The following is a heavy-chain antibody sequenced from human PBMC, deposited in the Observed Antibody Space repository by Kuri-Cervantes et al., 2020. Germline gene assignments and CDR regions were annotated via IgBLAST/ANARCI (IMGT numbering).Heavy chain of an antibody. CDR1: GGSISSYY. V-gene: IGHV4-59*01. J-gene: IGHJ4*02. CDR2: IYYSGST. D-gene: IGHD3-3*01. Sequence: SETLSLTCTVSGGSISSYYWSWIRQPPGKGLEWIGYIYYSGSTNYNPSLKSRVTISVDTSKNQFSLKLSSVTAADTAVYYCARGHYDFWSGSSMVDYWGQGTLVTVSS. CDR3: ARGHYDFWSGSSMVDY.